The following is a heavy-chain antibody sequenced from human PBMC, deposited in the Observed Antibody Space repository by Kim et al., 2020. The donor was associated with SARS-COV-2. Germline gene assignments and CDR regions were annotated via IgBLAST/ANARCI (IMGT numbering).Heavy chain of an antibody. Sequence: YSPSFQGQGTISADKSISTAYLQWSSLKASDTAMYYCAIAGGAGRGIFDYWGQGTLVTVSS. CDR3: AIAGGAGRGIFDY. D-gene: IGHD3-10*01. V-gene: IGHV5-51*01. J-gene: IGHJ4*02.